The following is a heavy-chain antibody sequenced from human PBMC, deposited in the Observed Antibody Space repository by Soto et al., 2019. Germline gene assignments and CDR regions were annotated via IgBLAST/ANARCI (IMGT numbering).Heavy chain of an antibody. J-gene: IGHJ4*02. D-gene: IGHD6-6*01. CDR2: IIPIFGTA. V-gene: IGHV1-69*01. CDR1: GGTFSSYA. CDR3: AREGGDSSSSGWYYFDY. Sequence: QVQQVQSGAEVKKPGSSVKVSCKASGGTFSSYAISWVRQAPGQGLEWMGGIIPIFGTANYAQKFQGRVTITADESTSTAYMELSSLRSEDTAVYYCAREGGDSSSSGWYYFDYWGQRTLVTVSS.